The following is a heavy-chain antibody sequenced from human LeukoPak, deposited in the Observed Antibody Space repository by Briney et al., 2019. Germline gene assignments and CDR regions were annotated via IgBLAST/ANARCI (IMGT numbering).Heavy chain of an antibody. CDR2: IIPSLDVA. Sequence: ASVKVSCKASGGTFSSCAISWVRQAPGQGLEWMGRIIPSLDVANYAQKFQGRVTITAYKSTSTVYLELSSLKSEDTAVYYCVYCSGGSCFASNGFDPWGQGTLVTVSS. CDR1: GGTFSSCA. D-gene: IGHD2-15*01. J-gene: IGHJ5*02. V-gene: IGHV1-69*04. CDR3: VYCSGGSCFASNGFDP.